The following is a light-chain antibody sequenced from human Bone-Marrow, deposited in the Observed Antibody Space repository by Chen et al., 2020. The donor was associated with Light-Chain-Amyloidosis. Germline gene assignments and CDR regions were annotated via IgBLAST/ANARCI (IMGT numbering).Light chain of an antibody. CDR1: NIGSTS. V-gene: IGLV3-21*02. CDR2: DDS. Sequence: SYVLTQPSSVSVAPGQTATIACGGNNIGSTSVHWYQQTPGQAPLLVVYDDSDRPSGIPERLSGSNSANTATLTNRRVEAGDEADYYCQVWDRSSDRPVFGGGTKLTVL. J-gene: IGLJ3*02. CDR3: QVWDRSSDRPV.